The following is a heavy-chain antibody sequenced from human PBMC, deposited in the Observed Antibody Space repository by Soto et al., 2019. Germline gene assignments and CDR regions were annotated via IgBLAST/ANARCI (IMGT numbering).Heavy chain of an antibody. J-gene: IGHJ6*02. CDR1: GYTFTSNG. V-gene: IGHV1-18*04. CDR2: ISGYNGNR. D-gene: IGHD3-10*01. Sequence: ASVKVSCKASGYTFTSNGISWVRQAPGHGLEWMGWISGYNGNRHYAQRVQGRVTLTTDTSTTTAYMVLRSLIFDDTAVYYCARDGSGSYHMDVWGQGTTVTVSS. CDR3: ARDGSGSYHMDV.